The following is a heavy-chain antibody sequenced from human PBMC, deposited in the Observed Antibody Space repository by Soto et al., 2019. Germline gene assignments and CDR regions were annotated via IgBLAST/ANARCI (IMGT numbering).Heavy chain of an antibody. CDR1: GGSFTGDY. D-gene: IGHD2-15*01. J-gene: IGHJ4*02. CDR2: VFGNGAGTP. Sequence: PSETLSLTCSVSGGSFTGDYWSWIRQPAWKGLRWFGRVFGNGAGTPIYNSLLKSRARMSTDPSKRQFSLTLTSVTAADTAVYYCARDLPPYGGRRSPPTGAFEDWGQGIMVTVSS. V-gene: IGHV4-4*07. CDR3: ARDLPPYGGRRSPPTGAFED.